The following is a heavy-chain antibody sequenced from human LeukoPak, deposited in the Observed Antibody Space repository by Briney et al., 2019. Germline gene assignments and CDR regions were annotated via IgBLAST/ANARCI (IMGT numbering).Heavy chain of an antibody. Sequence: PSETLSLTCAVSGGSISSGGYSWSWIRQPPGKGLEWIGYTYHSGSTYYNPSLKSRVTISVDRSKNQFSLKLSSVTAADTAVYYCARSPLVYSSGWYGNYFDYWGQGTLVTVSS. D-gene: IGHD6-19*01. CDR2: TYHSGST. V-gene: IGHV4-30-2*01. CDR1: GGSISSGGYS. J-gene: IGHJ4*02. CDR3: ARSPLVYSSGWYGNYFDY.